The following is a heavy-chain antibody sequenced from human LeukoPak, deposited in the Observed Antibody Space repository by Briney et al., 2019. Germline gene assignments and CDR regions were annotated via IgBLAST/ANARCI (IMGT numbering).Heavy chain of an antibody. D-gene: IGHD5-12*01. J-gene: IGHJ4*02. CDR2: MNPNSGST. CDR3: ARGVEAGGYDFDY. Sequence: ASVKVSCKASGYTFTSYDINWVRQATGQGLEWMGWMNPNSGSTGYAQKFQGRVTITRNTSISTAYMELSSLRSEDTAVYYCARGVEAGGYDFDYWGQGTLVTVSS. CDR1: GYTFTSYD. V-gene: IGHV1-8*03.